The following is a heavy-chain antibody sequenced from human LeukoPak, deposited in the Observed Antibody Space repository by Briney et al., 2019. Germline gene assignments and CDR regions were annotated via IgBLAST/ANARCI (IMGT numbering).Heavy chain of an antibody. CDR2: INWNTGVI. CDR3: AMESRIAVAAIDY. CDR1: GITFDEYA. Sequence: PGRSLRLSCAASGITFDEYAMNWVRQAPGKGLEWVSNINWNTGVIVYADSVKGRFTVSRDNAKTSLFLQMNSLRAEDTVLYYCAMESRIAVAAIDYWGQGTLVTVSS. J-gene: IGHJ4*02. D-gene: IGHD6-19*01. V-gene: IGHV3-9*01.